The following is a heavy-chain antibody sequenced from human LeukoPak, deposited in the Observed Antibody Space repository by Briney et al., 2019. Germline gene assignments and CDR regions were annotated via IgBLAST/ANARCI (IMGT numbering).Heavy chain of an antibody. J-gene: IGHJ6*03. CDR3: YMDV. D-gene: IGHD3-10*01. V-gene: IGHV3-11*01. CDR2: IKHIGPTT. Sequence: GGSLRLSCAASGFTFNDYYMTWIRQAPGKGLEWVSTIKHIGPTTYYADSVKGRFTISRDNAKNSLFLQVSSLYYCARAGELRYMDVWGKGTAVTVSS. CDR1: GFTFNDYY.